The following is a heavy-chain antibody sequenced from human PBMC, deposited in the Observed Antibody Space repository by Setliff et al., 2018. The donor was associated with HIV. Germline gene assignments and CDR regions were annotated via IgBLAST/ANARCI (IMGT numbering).Heavy chain of an antibody. CDR2: ISPDNGNR. V-gene: IGHV1-2*02. D-gene: IGHD1-1*01. CDR3: ARQLSNSFDY. CDR1: GYTFTDYF. J-gene: IGHJ4*02. Sequence: ASVKVSCKSSGYTFTDYFMHWVRQAPGQGLEWMGWISPDNGNRRIQRRFQGRVTMTRDTSINTAYMELSGLTSDATAVYYCARQLSNSFDYWGQGTLVTVSS.